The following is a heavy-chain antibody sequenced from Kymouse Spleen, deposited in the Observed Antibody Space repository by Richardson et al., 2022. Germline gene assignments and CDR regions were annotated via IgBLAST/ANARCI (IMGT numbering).Heavy chain of an antibody. Sequence: QVQLQQWGAGLLKPSETLSLTCAVYGGSFSGYYWSWIRQPPGKGLEWIGEINHSGSTNYNPSLKSRVTISVDTSKNQFSLKLSSVTAADTAVYYCARGITIFGVVIPNNWFDPWGQGTLVTVSS. J-gene: IGHJ5*02. CDR2: INHSGST. V-gene: IGHV4-34*01. CDR1: GGSFSGYY. CDR3: ARGITIFGVVIPNNWFDP. D-gene: IGHD3-3*01.